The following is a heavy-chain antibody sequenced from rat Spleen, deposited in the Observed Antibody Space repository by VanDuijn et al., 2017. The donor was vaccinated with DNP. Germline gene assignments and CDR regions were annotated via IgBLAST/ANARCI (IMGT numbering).Heavy chain of an antibody. V-gene: IGHV3-3*01. CDR1: GFSTTSSYR. Sequence: EVQLQESGPGLVRPSQSLSLTCSVTGFSTTSSYRWNWIRKLPVNKLEWMGYINNAGTTFYNPYLRGRISITRDTSKNQFFLQVNSVTTEDTATYYCAGYYFDYWGQGVMVTVSS. CDR3: AGYYFDY. D-gene: IGHD1-12*01. J-gene: IGHJ2*01. CDR2: INNAGTT.